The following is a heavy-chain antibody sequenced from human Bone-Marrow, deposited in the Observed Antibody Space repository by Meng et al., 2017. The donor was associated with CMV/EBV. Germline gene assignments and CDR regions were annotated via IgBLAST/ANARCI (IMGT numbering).Heavy chain of an antibody. D-gene: IGHD1-26*01. Sequence: ASVKVSCKASGYTFTGYYMHWVRQAPGQGPAWMGWINPNSGGTDYAQKFQGRVTMTRDTSISTAYMELSRLRSDDTAVYYCAREWAPGGWFDPWGPGTLVTVSS. CDR1: GYTFTGYY. V-gene: IGHV1-2*02. CDR3: AREWAPGGWFDP. J-gene: IGHJ5*02. CDR2: INPNSGGT.